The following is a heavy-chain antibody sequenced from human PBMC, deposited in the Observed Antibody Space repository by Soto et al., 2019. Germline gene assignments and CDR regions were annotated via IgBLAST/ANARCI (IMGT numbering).Heavy chain of an antibody. J-gene: IGHJ4*02. V-gene: IGHV3-11*01. Sequence: QVQLVESGGGLVKPGGSLKLSCAASGFTFSDYYMSWIRQAPGKGLEWVSYISSSGSTRYYADSVKGRFPISRDNAKNSLYLQMNSLRAADPAVYYCARDPVSEVGATRGFDYWGQGTLVTVSS. CDR1: GFTFSDYY. CDR3: ARDPVSEVGATRGFDY. CDR2: ISSSGSTR. D-gene: IGHD1-26*01.